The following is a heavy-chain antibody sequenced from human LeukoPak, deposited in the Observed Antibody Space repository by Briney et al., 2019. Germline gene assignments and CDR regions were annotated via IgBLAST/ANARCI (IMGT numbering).Heavy chain of an antibody. Sequence: GGSLRLCCAASGFTFSSYAMSWVRQAPGKGLEWVSAISGSGGSTYYADSVKGRFTISRDNSKNTLYLQMNSLRAEDTAVYYCAKGQMATISLFDYWGQGTLVTVSS. CDR1: GFTFSSYA. J-gene: IGHJ4*02. CDR3: AKGQMATISLFDY. D-gene: IGHD5-24*01. V-gene: IGHV3-23*01. CDR2: ISGSGGST.